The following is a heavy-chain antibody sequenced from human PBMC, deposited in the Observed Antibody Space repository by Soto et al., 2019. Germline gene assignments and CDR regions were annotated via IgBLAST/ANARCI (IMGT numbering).Heavy chain of an antibody. D-gene: IGHD4-17*01. J-gene: IGHJ4*02. CDR1: GFTFSSYA. CDR3: AKDDSVPRLPTTVVTLFDY. CDR2: ISGSGGST. Sequence: GGSLRLSCAASGFTFSSYAMSWVRQAPGKGLEWVSAISGSGGSTYYADSVKGRFTITRDNSKNTLYLQMNSLRAEDTAVYYCAKDDSVPRLPTTVVTLFDYWGQGTLVTVSS. V-gene: IGHV3-23*01.